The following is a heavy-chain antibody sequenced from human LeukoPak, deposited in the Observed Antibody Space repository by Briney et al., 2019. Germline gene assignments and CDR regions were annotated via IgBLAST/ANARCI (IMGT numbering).Heavy chain of an antibody. V-gene: IGHV3-7*04. Sequence: GGSLRLSCAASGFTLSNSWMSWVRQAPGKGLEWVANIKQDGTEKYYVDSVKGRFTISRDNARNSLYLQMNSLRAEDTAVYHCARAARWGQGTLVTVPS. CDR2: IKQDGTEK. CDR3: ARAAR. CDR1: GFTLSNSW. J-gene: IGHJ4*02.